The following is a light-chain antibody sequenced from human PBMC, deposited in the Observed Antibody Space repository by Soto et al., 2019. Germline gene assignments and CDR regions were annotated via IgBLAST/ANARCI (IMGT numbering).Light chain of an antibody. CDR2: DNS. CDR3: NSYTNSNTYV. V-gene: IGLV1-40*01. J-gene: IGLJ1*01. Sequence: QSVLTQPPSVSGAPGQRVTISCTGSSSNIGAGYDLHWYQQLPGTAPKLLIYDNSNRPSGVPDRFSGSKSGTSASLAITGLQAEDEADYYCNSYTNSNTYVFGSGTKVTVL. CDR1: SSNIGAGYD.